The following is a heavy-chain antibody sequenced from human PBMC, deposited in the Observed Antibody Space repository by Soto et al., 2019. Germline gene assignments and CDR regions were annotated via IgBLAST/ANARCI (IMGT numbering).Heavy chain of an antibody. V-gene: IGHV3-74*01. CDR2: IHSDGSRT. D-gene: IGHD2-8*02. CDR1: GFTFSSYW. Sequence: LRLSCAASGFTFSSYWMHWVRQAPGKGLVWVSRIHSDGSRTNYADSVKGRFSISRDNAKNTLYLQMNSLRVEDTAIYYCARVDGTGGKNWFDPWGQGTLVTVSS. J-gene: IGHJ5*02. CDR3: ARVDGTGGKNWFDP.